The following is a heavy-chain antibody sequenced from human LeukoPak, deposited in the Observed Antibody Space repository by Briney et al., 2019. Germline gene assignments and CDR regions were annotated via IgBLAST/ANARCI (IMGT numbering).Heavy chain of an antibody. CDR3: IGELRRGYFDY. D-gene: IGHD1-26*01. J-gene: IGHJ4*02. Sequence: GASVTVSFTASGYTFTGYYMHWVRQAPGQGLEWMGWINPNSGGTNYVQRFQGRVTMTRDTSISTAYMELSRLRSDDTAVYYCIGELRRGYFDYWGQGTLVTVSS. V-gene: IGHV1-2*02. CDR2: INPNSGGT. CDR1: GYTFTGYY.